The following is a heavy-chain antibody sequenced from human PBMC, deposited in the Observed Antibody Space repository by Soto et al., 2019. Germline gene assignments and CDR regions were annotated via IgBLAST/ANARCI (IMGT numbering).Heavy chain of an antibody. CDR1: GGSISSGDYY. J-gene: IGHJ5*01. CDR2: IYYSGST. Sequence: LSLTCTVSGGSISSGDYYWSWIRQPPGKGLEWIGYIYYSGSTYYNPSLKSRVTISVDTSKNQFSLKLSSVTAADTAVYYCARGRGPSITMVRGVTNWFDPWGQGTLVTVSS. D-gene: IGHD3-10*01. CDR3: ARGRGPSITMVRGVTNWFDP. V-gene: IGHV4-30-4*01.